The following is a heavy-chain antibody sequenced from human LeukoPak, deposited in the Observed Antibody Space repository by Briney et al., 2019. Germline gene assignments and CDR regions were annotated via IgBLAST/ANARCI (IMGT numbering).Heavy chain of an antibody. J-gene: IGHJ4*02. CDR3: ARDVLDYYDSSGYYLSEYFDY. CDR1: GFTFSSYW. Sequence: PGGSLRLSCAASGFTFSSYWMSWVRQAPGKGLEWVANIKQDGSEKYYVDSVKGRFTISRDNAKNSLYLQMNSLRAEDTAVYYCARDVLDYYDSSGYYLSEYFDYWGQGTLVTVSS. D-gene: IGHD3-22*01. CDR2: IKQDGSEK. V-gene: IGHV3-7*01.